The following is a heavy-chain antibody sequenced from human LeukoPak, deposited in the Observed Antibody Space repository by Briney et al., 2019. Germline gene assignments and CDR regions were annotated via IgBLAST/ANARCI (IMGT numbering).Heavy chain of an antibody. CDR3: TTVDTAMVSRRAFDI. CDR2: IKSKTDGGTT. J-gene: IGHJ3*02. V-gene: IGHV3-15*01. Sequence: PGGSLRLSCAASGFTFITHDMSWVRQAPGKGLEWVGRIKSKTDGGTTDYAAPVKGRFTISRDDSKNTLYLQMNSLKTEDTAVYYCTTVDTAMVSRRAFDIWGQGTMVTVSS. D-gene: IGHD5-18*01. CDR1: GFTFITHD.